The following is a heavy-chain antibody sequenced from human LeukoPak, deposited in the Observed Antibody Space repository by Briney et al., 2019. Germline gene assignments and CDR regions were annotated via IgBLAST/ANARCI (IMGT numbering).Heavy chain of an antibody. J-gene: IGHJ4*02. CDR3: TTDPGYCSSTSCYGSDY. CDR2: IRSKTDGATT. V-gene: IGHV3-15*01. D-gene: IGHD2-2*01. CDR1: GFTFSNAW. Sequence: GGSLRLSCAASGFTFSNAWMSWVRQAPGEGREWVGGIRSKTDGATTDYAAPVQGRLTISRDASKNTLYLQMNSLKTEDTAVYYCTTDPGYCSSTSCYGSDYWGQGTLVTVSS.